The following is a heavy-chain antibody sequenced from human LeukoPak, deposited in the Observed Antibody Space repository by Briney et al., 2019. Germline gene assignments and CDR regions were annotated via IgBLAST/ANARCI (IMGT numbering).Heavy chain of an antibody. Sequence: ASVKVSCKASGYTFTSYGISWVRQAPGQGLEWMGWISAYNGNTNYAQKLQGRVTMTTDTSTSTAYMELRSLRSDDTAVYYCVRVEGFAGSGSYYNLFHYYYMDVWGKGTTVTISS. V-gene: IGHV1-18*01. CDR3: VRVEGFAGSGSYYNLFHYYYMDV. CDR2: ISAYNGNT. J-gene: IGHJ6*03. D-gene: IGHD3-10*01. CDR1: GYTFTSYG.